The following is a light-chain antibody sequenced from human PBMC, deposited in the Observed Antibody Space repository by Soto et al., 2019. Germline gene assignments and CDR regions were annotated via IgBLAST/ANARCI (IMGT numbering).Light chain of an antibody. CDR1: QSVSSSY. CDR3: QHYDNLPVT. J-gene: IGKJ5*01. CDR2: GAS. V-gene: IGKV3-20*01. Sequence: EIVVTQSPGTLSFSRGERATHSCRASQSVSSSYLAWYQQKPGQPPRLLIYGASSRATGIPDRFSGSGSGTDFTLTSSRLEPEDFAVFYCQHYDNLPVTFAQGTRLEIK.